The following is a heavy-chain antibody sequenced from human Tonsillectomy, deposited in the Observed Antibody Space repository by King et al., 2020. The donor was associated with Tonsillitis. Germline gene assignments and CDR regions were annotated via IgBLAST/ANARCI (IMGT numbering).Heavy chain of an antibody. CDR2: IYPGDSDT. Sequence: EVQLVESGAEVKKPGESLKISCKGSGYSFTSYWIGWVRQMPGKGLEWMGIIYPGDSDTRYSPSFQGQVTISADQSISTAYLQWSSLKASDTAMYYCARLVVPAAIREWYFDLWGRGTLVTVSS. V-gene: IGHV5-51*03. CDR3: ARLVVPAAIREWYFDL. J-gene: IGHJ2*01. D-gene: IGHD2-2*02. CDR1: GYSFTSYW.